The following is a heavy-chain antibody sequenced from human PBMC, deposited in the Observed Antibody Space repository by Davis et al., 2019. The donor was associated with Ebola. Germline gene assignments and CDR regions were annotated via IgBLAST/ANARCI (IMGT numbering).Heavy chain of an antibody. CDR2: INHSGST. V-gene: IGHV4-34*01. CDR3: ARGLVLEERWFDP. J-gene: IGHJ5*02. D-gene: IGHD1-1*01. Sequence: GSLRLSCAASGFTFSDYYMSWIRQPPGKGLEWIGEINHSGSTNYNPSLKSRVTISVDTSKNQFSLKLSSVTAADTAVYYCARGLVLEERWFDPWGQGTLVTVSS. CDR1: GFTFSDYY.